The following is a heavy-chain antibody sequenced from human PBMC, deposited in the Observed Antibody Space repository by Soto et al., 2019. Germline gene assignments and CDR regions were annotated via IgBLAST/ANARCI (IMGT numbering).Heavy chain of an antibody. J-gene: IGHJ3*02. Sequence: TSETLSLTCTVSGGSISSGGYYWSWIRQHPGKGLEWIGYIYYSGSTYYNPSLKSRVTISVDTSKNQFSLKLSSVTAADTAVYYCARDRVAMVSGAFDIWGQGTMVTVSS. D-gene: IGHD5-18*01. CDR3: ARDRVAMVSGAFDI. CDR1: GGSISSGGYY. V-gene: IGHV4-31*03. CDR2: IYYSGST.